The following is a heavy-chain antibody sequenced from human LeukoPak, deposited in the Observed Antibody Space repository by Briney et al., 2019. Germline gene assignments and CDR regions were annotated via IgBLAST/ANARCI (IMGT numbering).Heavy chain of an antibody. CDR1: GGSISSGGYY. V-gene: IGHV4-31*03. CDR3: ARVTGSNGYYFDY. D-gene: IGHD3-10*01. Sequence: SQTLSLTCTVSGGSISSGGYYWSWIRQHPGKGLEWIGYIYYSGSTYYNPSLKSRVTISVDTSKNQFSLKLSSVTAGDTAVYYCARVTGSNGYYFDYWGQGTLVTVSS. J-gene: IGHJ4*02. CDR2: IYYSGST.